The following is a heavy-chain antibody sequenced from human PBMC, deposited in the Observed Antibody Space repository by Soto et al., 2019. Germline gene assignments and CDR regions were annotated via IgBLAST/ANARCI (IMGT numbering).Heavy chain of an antibody. CDR2: ISAYNGNT. Sequence: ASVKVSCKASGYTFTSYGISWVRQAPGQGLEWMGWISAYNGNTNYAQKLQGRVTMTTDTSTSTAYMELRSLRSDDTAVYYCARGATHVLLWFGELLYGMDVWGQGTTVTV. J-gene: IGHJ6*02. D-gene: IGHD3-10*01. CDR1: GYTFTSYG. CDR3: ARGATHVLLWFGELLYGMDV. V-gene: IGHV1-18*01.